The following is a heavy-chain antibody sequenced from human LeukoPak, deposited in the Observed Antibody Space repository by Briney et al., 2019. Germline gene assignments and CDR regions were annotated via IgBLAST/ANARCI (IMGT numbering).Heavy chain of an antibody. CDR2: ISSSSSYI. Sequence: GGSLRLYCAASGFTFSSYNMNWVRQAPGKGLEWVSSISSSSSYIYYADSLKGRFTISRDNAKNSLFLQMNSLRAEDTAVYYCARNLNSWFDPWGQGTLVTVSS. V-gene: IGHV3-21*01. D-gene: IGHD3-9*01. CDR3: ARNLNSWFDP. CDR1: GFTFSSYN. J-gene: IGHJ5*02.